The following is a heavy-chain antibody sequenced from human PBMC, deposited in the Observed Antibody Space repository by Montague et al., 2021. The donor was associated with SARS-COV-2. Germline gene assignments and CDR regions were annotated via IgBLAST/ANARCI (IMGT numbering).Heavy chain of an antibody. CDR1: GFSLSTSGMC. Sequence: PALVKPTQTLTLTCTFSGFSLSTSGMCVSWIRQPPGKALEWLALIDWDDDKYYSTSLKTRLTISKDTSKSQVVLTMTNMDPVDTATYYCARTMDAGTYYYDSSGYYPFDYWGQGTLVTVSS. D-gene: IGHD3-22*01. CDR2: IDWDDDK. J-gene: IGHJ4*02. CDR3: ARTMDAGTYYYDSSGYYPFDY. V-gene: IGHV2-70*01.